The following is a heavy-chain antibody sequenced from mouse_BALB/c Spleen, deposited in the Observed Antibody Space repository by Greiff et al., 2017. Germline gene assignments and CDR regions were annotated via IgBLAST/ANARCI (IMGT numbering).Heavy chain of an antibody. CDR1: GYTFTSYW. CDR2: INPSTGYT. D-gene: IGHD2-14*01. Sequence: VQLQQSGAELAKPGASVKMSCKASGYTFTSYWMHWVKQRPGQGLEWIGYINPSTGYTEYHQKFKDKATLTADKSSSTAYMQLSSLTSEDSAVYYCARGRYDGYAMDYWGQGTSVTVSS. J-gene: IGHJ4*01. CDR3: ARGRYDGYAMDY. V-gene: IGHV1-7*01.